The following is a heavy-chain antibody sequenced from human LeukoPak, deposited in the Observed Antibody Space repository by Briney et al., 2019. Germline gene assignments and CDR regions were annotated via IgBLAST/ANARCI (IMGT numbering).Heavy chain of an antibody. J-gene: IGHJ4*02. Sequence: GGSLRLSCAACGFTFDDFAMHWVRQAPGKGLEWVSLISGDGGTTYYTDSVKGRFTISRDNSNSSLYLQMNSLRAEDSALYYCAKDRRGGQLWSQTDSWGQGTLVTVSS. V-gene: IGHV3-43*02. CDR1: GFTFDDFA. CDR2: ISGDGGTT. D-gene: IGHD3-16*01. CDR3: AKDRRGGQLWSQTDS.